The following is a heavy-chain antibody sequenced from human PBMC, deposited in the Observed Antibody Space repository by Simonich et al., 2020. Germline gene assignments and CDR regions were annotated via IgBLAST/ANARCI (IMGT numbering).Heavy chain of an antibody. D-gene: IGHD6-13*01. CDR1: GYSISSGYY. CDR2: IYRRGST. CDR3: ARVGYSNYYYYGMDV. J-gene: IGHJ6*02. Sequence: QVQLQESGPGLVKPSETLSLTCAVSGYSISSGYYWGWIRQPPGKGLAWIGSIYRRGSTYSNTSLTGRVTISVDTSKNQFSLKLSSVTAADTAVYYCARVGYSNYYYYGMDVWGQGTTVTVSS. V-gene: IGHV4-38-2*01.